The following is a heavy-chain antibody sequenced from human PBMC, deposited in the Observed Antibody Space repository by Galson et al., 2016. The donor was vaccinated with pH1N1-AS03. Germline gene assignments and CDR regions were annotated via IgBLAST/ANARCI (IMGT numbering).Heavy chain of an antibody. D-gene: IGHD2/OR15-2a*01. CDR2: VYWDETR. V-gene: IGHV2-5*02. J-gene: IGHJ3*02. CDR3: ALPNSGGNAFEI. Sequence: PALVNPTQTLTLTCSASGVSVTSSGVGVGWFRQPPGKALEWLALVYWDETRRYSPSLKNRLTITKDSSKNQVVLTVTSVDPMDIATYFCALPNSGGNAFEIWGPGTMVTVSS. CDR1: GVSVTSSGVG.